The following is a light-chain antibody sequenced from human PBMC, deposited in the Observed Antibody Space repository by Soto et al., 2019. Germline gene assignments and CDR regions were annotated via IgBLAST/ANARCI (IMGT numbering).Light chain of an antibody. J-gene: IGKJ2*01. CDR1: QSGSSSTY. CDR2: GAS. Sequence: EIVLTQSPGTLSLSPGERATLSFSASQSGSSSTYLAWYQQKPGQAPRLLIYGASSRATGIPDRFSGSGSGTPFTLTISRLEPEDFSLYSWSQYGSSFSYLFGQGTRLRIK. V-gene: IGKV3-20*01. CDR3: SQYGSSFSYL.